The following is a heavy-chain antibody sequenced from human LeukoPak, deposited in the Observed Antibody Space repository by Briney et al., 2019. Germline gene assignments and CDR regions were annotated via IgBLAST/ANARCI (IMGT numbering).Heavy chain of an antibody. Sequence: ASVKVSCKASGYTFTSYGISWVRQAPGQGLEWMGWISAYNGNTNYAQKLQGRVTMTTDTSTSTAYMELSSLRSEDTAVYYCARAQGAYCGGDCYRPLGYWGQGTLVTVSS. J-gene: IGHJ4*02. D-gene: IGHD2-21*02. CDR3: ARAQGAYCGGDCYRPLGY. CDR2: ISAYNGNT. CDR1: GYTFTSYG. V-gene: IGHV1-18*01.